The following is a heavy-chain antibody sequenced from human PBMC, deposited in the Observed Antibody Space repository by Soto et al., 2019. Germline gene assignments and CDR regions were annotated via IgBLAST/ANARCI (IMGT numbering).Heavy chain of an antibody. Sequence: SVKVSCKASGGTFSSYAISWVRQAPGQGLEWMGGIIPIFGTANYAQKFQGRVTITADESTSTAYMELSSLRSEDTAVYYCSRYSYGYICFDLWGQGTLGTVSS. CDR2: IIPIFGTA. CDR1: GGTFSSYA. V-gene: IGHV1-69*13. D-gene: IGHD5-18*01. CDR3: SRYSYGYICFDL. J-gene: IGHJ5*02.